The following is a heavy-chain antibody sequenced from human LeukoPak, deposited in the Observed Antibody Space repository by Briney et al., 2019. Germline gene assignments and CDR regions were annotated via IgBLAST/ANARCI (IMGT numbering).Heavy chain of an antibody. CDR3: ARNYYGSAPNDIRFDP. D-gene: IGHD3-10*01. V-gene: IGHV1-2*02. CDR2: IGPNSGVT. CDR1: GYTFTGHY. Sequence: ASVKVSCTASGYTFTGHYIHWVRQAPGQGLEWMGWIGPNSGVTNYAQNFQGRVTRTRKTSINTAYMQLSMLRSDDTAVYYCARNYYGSAPNDIRFDPWGQGTLVTVSS. J-gene: IGHJ5*02.